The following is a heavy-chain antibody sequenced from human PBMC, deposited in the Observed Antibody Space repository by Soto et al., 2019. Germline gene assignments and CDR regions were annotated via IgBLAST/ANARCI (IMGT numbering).Heavy chain of an antibody. J-gene: IGHJ4*02. Sequence: EVQLVESGGGLVQPGGSLRLSCAASGFTFSSYSMNWVRQAPGKGLEWVSYISSSSSTIYYADSVKGRFTISRDNAKNSLYLQMNSLRAEDTAVYYCARGTYGDLDYWVQETLVTVSS. CDR3: ARGTYGDLDY. V-gene: IGHV3-48*01. CDR2: ISSSSSTI. D-gene: IGHD4-17*01. CDR1: GFTFSSYS.